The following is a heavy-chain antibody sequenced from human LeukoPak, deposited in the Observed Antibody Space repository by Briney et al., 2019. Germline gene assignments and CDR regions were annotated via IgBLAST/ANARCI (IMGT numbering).Heavy chain of an antibody. J-gene: IGHJ6*03. CDR3: ARGPQYGSSDYYYYMDV. V-gene: IGHV1-8*02. D-gene: IGHD6-13*01. CDR1: GGTFSSYA. CDR2: MNPDSRNT. Sequence: ASVKVSCKASGGTFSSYAINWVRQATGQGLEWMGWMNPDSRNTGYAQKFQGRVTMTRNTSISTAYMELSSLRSDDTALYYCARGPQYGSSDYYYYMDVWGKGTTVTVSS.